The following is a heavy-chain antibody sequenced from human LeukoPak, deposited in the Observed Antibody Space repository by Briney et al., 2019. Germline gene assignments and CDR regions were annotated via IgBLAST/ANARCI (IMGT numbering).Heavy chain of an antibody. CDR3: ARDQVSRSSTIAY. J-gene: IGHJ4*02. D-gene: IGHD6-6*01. CDR2: INSGSSYR. CDR1: GFTFSTYS. Sequence: GGSLRLSCAASGFTFSTYSMSWVRQAPGKGLEWVSAINSGSSYRYYADSGKGRLTTSRDNTKRSLYLKKNSLRAEDTAVYYCARDQVSRSSTIAYWGQGTLVTVSS. V-gene: IGHV3-21*01.